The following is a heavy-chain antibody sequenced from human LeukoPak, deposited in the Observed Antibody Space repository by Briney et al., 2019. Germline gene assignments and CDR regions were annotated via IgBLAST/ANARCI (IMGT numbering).Heavy chain of an antibody. CDR3: ARRARRGSHIDY. CDR2: IHYSGST. CDR1: GGSISSYY. J-gene: IGHJ4*02. Sequence: SETLSLTCTVSGGSISSYYWSWIRQPPGRGLEWIGSIHYSGSTYYNPSLKSRVTISVDTSKNQFSLKLSSVTAADTAVYYCARRARRGSHIDYWGQGTLVTVSS. V-gene: IGHV4-59*05. D-gene: IGHD3-16*01.